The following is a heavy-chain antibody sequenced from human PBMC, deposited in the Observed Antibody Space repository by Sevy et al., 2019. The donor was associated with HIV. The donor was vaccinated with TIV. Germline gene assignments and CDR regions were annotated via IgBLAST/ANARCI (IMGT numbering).Heavy chain of an antibody. CDR2: IYYSGST. Sequence: SETLSLACTVSGGSVSSGSYYWSWIRQPPGKGLEWIGYIYYSGSTNYHPSLKSRVTISVDTSKNQFSLKLSSVTAADTAVYYCARALGGSYHFDYWGQGTLVTVSS. CDR1: GGSVSSGSYY. D-gene: IGHD1-26*01. J-gene: IGHJ4*02. V-gene: IGHV4-61*01. CDR3: ARALGGSYHFDY.